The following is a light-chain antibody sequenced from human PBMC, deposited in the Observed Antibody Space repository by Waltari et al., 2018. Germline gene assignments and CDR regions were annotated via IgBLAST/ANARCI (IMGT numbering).Light chain of an antibody. V-gene: IGKV1-33*01. J-gene: IGKJ4*01. CDR3: QQYENLPFT. Sequence: DIQMTQSPSSLSASVGDRVTITCQASHDISNYLHWHQQKPGKAPKLLIYDASTLETGVPSRFSGSGFGTDFNFTISSPQPEDIATYYCQQYENLPFTFGGGTKVEIK. CDR2: DAS. CDR1: HDISNY.